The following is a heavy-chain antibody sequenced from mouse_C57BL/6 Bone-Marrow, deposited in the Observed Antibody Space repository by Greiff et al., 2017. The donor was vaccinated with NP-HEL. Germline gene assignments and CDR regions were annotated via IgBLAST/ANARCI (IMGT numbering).Heavy chain of an antibody. Sequence: EVQGVESGGGLVKPGGSLKLSCAASGLTFSSYAMSWVRQTPEKRLEWVATISDGGSYTYYPDNVKGRFTISRDNAKNNLYLQMSHLKSEDTAMYYCARRVYAMDYWGQGTSVTVSS. V-gene: IGHV5-4*03. J-gene: IGHJ4*01. CDR2: ISDGGSYT. CDR3: ARRVYAMDY. CDR1: GLTFSSYA.